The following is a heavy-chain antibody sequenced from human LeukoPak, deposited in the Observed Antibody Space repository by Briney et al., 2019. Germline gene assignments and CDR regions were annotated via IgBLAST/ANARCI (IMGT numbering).Heavy chain of an antibody. CDR1: GGSIISSNYY. Sequence: SETLSLTCSVSGGSIISSNYYWGWIRQPPGKGLEWIGSIYQSGSGSSYYNPSLKSRVTTFGDTSKNQFFLRLSSVTAADTAVYYCARGTYCSGGSCYSFDYWGQGTLVTVSS. D-gene: IGHD2-15*01. J-gene: IGHJ4*02. CDR3: ARGTYCSGGSCYSFDY. CDR2: IYQSGSGSS. V-gene: IGHV4-39*01.